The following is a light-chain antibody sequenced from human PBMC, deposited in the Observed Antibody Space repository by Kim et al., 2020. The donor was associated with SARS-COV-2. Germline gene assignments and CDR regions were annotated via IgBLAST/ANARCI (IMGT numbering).Light chain of an antibody. CDR3: QVWDCSSDRRV. V-gene: IGLV3-21*04. CDR2: YDS. J-gene: IGLJ3*02. Sequence: SYELTQPHSVSVAPGKTARITCGGNNIGSKSVHWYQQKPGQAPVLVIYYDSDRPSGVPERFSGSNSGNTATLTISRVEAGDEADYYCQVWDCSSDRRVFGGGTKLTVL. CDR1: NIGSKS.